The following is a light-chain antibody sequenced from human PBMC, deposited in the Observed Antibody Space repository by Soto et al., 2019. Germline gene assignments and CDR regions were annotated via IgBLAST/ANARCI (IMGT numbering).Light chain of an antibody. CDR3: QQSYSIPYT. CDR1: QSISTY. Sequence: DIQMTQSPSSLSASVGDRVTITCRASQSISTYLNWYQQKPGKAPKLLIFAASSLQTGVPSRFSGSQFETDFTLTISSLQPEDFATYYCQQSYSIPYTFGQGTKLEIK. V-gene: IGKV1-39*01. CDR2: AAS. J-gene: IGKJ2*01.